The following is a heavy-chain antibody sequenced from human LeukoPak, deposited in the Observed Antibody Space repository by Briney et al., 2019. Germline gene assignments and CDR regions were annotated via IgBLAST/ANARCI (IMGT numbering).Heavy chain of an antibody. D-gene: IGHD6-19*01. J-gene: IGHJ4*02. V-gene: IGHV3-15*07. CDR1: GFTFINAW. CDR2: VKGRTEGGTT. Sequence: GGSLRLSCAASGFTFINAWMTWVRQAPGKGLEWVGRVKGRTEGGTTDYAASVKGRFTISRDDSKSMLFLQMRRLRIEDTAVYYCSTQYSNAWRIDNWGQGTLVTVAS. CDR3: STQYSNAWRIDN.